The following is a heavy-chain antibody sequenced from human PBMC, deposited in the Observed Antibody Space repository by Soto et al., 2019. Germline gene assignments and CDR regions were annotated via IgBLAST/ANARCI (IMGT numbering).Heavy chain of an antibody. J-gene: IGHJ4*01. D-gene: IGHD3-10*01. V-gene: IGHV3-15*07. CDR2: IKNKNDGGTT. Sequence: EVELVESGGGLVKPGGSLTLSCAASGFSFKNAWMNWVRQAPGKGLEWVGRIKNKNDGGTTDYAAFVKGRFNISMXXXXNTLYLHMNGLKTEDIGVYFCTGLWFGEIYNYWGQGSLVTVSS. CDR1: GFSFKNAW. CDR3: TGLWFGEIYNY.